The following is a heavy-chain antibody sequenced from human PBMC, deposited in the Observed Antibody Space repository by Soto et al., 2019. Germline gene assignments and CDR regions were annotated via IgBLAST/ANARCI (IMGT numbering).Heavy chain of an antibody. CDR1: GYTFTGAY. D-gene: IGHD1-7*01. Sequence: QVRLVQSGAEVKKPGASVKVTCKPSGYTFTGAYIHWVRQAPGQGLEWLGWINPKNGGTNYAQKFQGRVTMTRDTSSSTAFMELSSLNSNDTAFYYCAREEGTELDCWGHGNLVTVSS. CDR3: AREEGTELDC. V-gene: IGHV1-2*02. J-gene: IGHJ4*01. CDR2: INPKNGGT.